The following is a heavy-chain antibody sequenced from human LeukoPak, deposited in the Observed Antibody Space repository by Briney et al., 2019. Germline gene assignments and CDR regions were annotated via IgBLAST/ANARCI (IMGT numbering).Heavy chain of an antibody. CDR3: ARSRRYYGSGIQAAFDI. V-gene: IGHV3-30-3*01. D-gene: IGHD3-10*01. CDR2: ISYDGSNK. CDR1: GFTFSNYP. Sequence: GGSLRLSCAASGFTFSNYPIHWVRQPPGKGLEWVAVISYDGSNKYYADSVKGRFTISRDNSKNALYLQMNSLRAEDTAVYYCARSRRYYGSGIQAAFDIWGQGTMVTVSS. J-gene: IGHJ3*02.